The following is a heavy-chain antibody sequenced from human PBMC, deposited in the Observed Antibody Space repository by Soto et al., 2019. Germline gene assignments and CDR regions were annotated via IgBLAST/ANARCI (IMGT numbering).Heavy chain of an antibody. CDR3: ARLPGYSTGSTPFDF. J-gene: IGHJ4*02. CDR2: INSDGSTT. Sequence: GGSLRLSCAASGFTFSNYWMHWVRQAPGKGLVWVSRINSDGSTTSHADSVKGRFTISRDNAKNTLYLQMNSLRAEDTAVYYCARLPGYSTGSTPFDFWGQGTQVTVSS. V-gene: IGHV3-74*01. CDR1: GFTFSNYW. D-gene: IGHD6-19*01.